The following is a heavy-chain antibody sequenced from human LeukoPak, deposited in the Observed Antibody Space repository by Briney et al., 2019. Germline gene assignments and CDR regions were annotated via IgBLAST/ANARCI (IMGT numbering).Heavy chain of an antibody. CDR3: AKDRSGITAYMDV. V-gene: IGHV3-7*01. D-gene: IGHD1-20*01. CDR2: IKQDGSEK. CDR1: VFTFSSYW. Sequence: GGSLRLSCAASVFTFSSYWMSCVRLAPGKGLECVANIKQDGSEKDYVDSVKGRFTISRDNAKNSLYLQMNSLRAEDTAVYYCAKDRSGITAYMDVWGKGTTVTISS. J-gene: IGHJ6*03.